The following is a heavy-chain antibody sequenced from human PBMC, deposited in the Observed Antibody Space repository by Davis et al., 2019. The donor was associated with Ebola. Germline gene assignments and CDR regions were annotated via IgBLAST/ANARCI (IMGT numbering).Heavy chain of an antibody. CDR1: GFTFTDYF. CDR3: AREFGLDSSAPFDY. J-gene: IGHJ4*02. CDR2: INPNSGAT. Sequence: ASVKVSCKASGFTFTDYFIHWVRQAPGQGLQWMGRINPNSGATNYAQDFQDRVTMTRDTSIDTAYMELTSLRSEDTAVYYCAREFGLDSSAPFDYWGQGTLVTVSS. D-gene: IGHD3-22*01. V-gene: IGHV1-2*06.